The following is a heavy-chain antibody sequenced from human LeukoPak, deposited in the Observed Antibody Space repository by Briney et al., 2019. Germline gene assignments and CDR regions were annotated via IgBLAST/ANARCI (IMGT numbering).Heavy chain of an antibody. CDR2: LYSGGNT. J-gene: IGHJ5*02. D-gene: IGHD3-10*01. Sequence: PGGSLRLSCVVSGFTVSSNYMSCVRQAPGKGLEWVSVLYSGGNTYHADSVKGRFTISRDNSKNTLYLQMNSLRAEDTAVYYCARGFNRGFDPWGQGTLVIVSS. CDR1: GFTVSSNY. V-gene: IGHV3-53*01. CDR3: ARGFNRGFDP.